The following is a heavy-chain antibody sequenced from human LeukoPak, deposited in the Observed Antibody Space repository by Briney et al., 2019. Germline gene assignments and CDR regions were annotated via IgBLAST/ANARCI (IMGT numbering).Heavy chain of an antibody. J-gene: IGHJ5*02. Sequence: SETLSLTCTVSGCSISNYYWSWIRQPPGKGLEYIGYIYYSGSTNYNPSLKSRVTISVDTSKNQFSLKLSSVAAADTAVYYCARGGRGDIVVVPAAIRNWFDPWGQGTLVTVSS. V-gene: IGHV4-59*01. CDR1: GCSISNYY. D-gene: IGHD2-2*02. CDR3: ARGGRGDIVVVPAAIRNWFDP. CDR2: IYYSGST.